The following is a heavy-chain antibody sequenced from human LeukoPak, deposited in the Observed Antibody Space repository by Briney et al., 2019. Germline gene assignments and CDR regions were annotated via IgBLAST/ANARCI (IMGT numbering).Heavy chain of an antibody. J-gene: IGHJ6*02. V-gene: IGHV3-30*03. CDR3: VREQQLVSDYYGMDV. Sequence: GGSLRLSCAASGFTFSSYGMHWVRQAPGKGLEGAAVISYDGSNKYYADSVKGRFTISRDNAKNTVYLQINSLREEDTAVYYCVREQQLVSDYYGMDVWGQGTTVSVCS. CDR1: GFTFSSYG. CDR2: ISYDGSNK. D-gene: IGHD6-13*01.